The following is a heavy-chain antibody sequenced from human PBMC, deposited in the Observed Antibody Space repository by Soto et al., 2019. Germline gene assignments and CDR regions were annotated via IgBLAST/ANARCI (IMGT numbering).Heavy chain of an antibody. D-gene: IGHD3-22*01. J-gene: IGHJ5*02. V-gene: IGHV3-23*01. CDR3: AKGITMLVVVIKT. CDR2: ISGSGGST. CDR1: GFTFSSYA. Sequence: EVRLLESGGGLVQPGGSLRLSCAASGFTFSSYAMTWVRQAPGKGLEWVSVISGSGGSTYYADSVKGRFTISRDNSKNMFYLEMNSLRAEDTAAYYCAKGITMLVVVIKTWGQGNLVSVSS.